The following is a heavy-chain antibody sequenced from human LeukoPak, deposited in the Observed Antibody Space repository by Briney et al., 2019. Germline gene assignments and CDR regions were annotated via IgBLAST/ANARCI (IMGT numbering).Heavy chain of an antibody. J-gene: IGHJ6*02. Sequence: GGSLRLSCAASGFPFSRYSLKRVRQAPGKGLEWVSSISSSSSYIYYADSVKGRFTTSRDNAKNSLYLQMNSLRADDTAVYYCARDLGMDVWVQGTTVTVSS. CDR3: ARDLGMDV. CDR2: ISSSSSYI. CDR1: GFPFSRYS. V-gene: IGHV3-21*01.